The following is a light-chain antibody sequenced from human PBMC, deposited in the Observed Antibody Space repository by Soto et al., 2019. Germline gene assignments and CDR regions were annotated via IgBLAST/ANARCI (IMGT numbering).Light chain of an antibody. J-gene: IGKJ1*01. V-gene: IGKV3-20*01. CDR3: QQYSMAPLT. CDR1: LTISDNY. CDR2: GAS. Sequence: IVLPHSPGTLSLSPGERATLSCRASLTISDNYLAWYQQKAGQAPRLVIFGASSRATGIPDRFSASGSGTDFTLTISRLEPEDFAVYYCQQYSMAPLTFGQGTKVDI.